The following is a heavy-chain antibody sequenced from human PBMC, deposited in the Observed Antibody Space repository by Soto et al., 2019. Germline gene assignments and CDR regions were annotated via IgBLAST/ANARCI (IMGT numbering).Heavy chain of an antibody. CDR2: IKQDGSEK. D-gene: IGHD2-8*01. Sequence: GGSLRLSCAASGFTFSSYWMSWVRQAPGKGLEWVANIKQDGSEKYYVDSVKGRFTISRDNAKNSLYLQMNSLRAEDTAVYYCARGRLGSVCTNGVCYRPSLSYSVGLNYFDYWGQGTLVTVS. CDR3: ARGRLGSVCTNGVCYRPSLSYSVGLNYFDY. V-gene: IGHV3-7*01. J-gene: IGHJ4*02. CDR1: GFTFSSYW.